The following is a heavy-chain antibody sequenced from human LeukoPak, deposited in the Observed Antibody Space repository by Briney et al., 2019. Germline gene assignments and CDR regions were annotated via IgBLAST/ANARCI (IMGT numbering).Heavy chain of an antibody. Sequence: GESLKISCKASGYSFATYWIGWVRQVPGKGLEWMGIIYPGDSDTRYSPSFQGQVTISADKSISTAYLQWSSLKASDTAMYYCARQGREYSGYDRVDYWGQGTLVTVPS. D-gene: IGHD5-12*01. CDR3: ARQGREYSGYDRVDY. CDR1: GYSFATYW. CDR2: IYPGDSDT. J-gene: IGHJ4*02. V-gene: IGHV5-51*01.